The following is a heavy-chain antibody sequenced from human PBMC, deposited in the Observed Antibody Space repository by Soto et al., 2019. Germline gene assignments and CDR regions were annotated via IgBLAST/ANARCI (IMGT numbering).Heavy chain of an antibody. CDR1: GFTFTTYT. J-gene: IGHJ4*02. CDR3: AKDGSYSSSWPYYFDH. D-gene: IGHD6-13*01. V-gene: IGHV3-23*01. Sequence: EVQLLESGGGLVQPGGSLRLSCAASGFTFTTYTMSWLRRAPGKGLEWVSSISGSGGHTYYADSVKGRLIVSRDNSKNTLYLQMNSLRAEDTAVYYCAKDGSYSSSWPYYFDHWGQGTLVTVSS. CDR2: ISGSGGHT.